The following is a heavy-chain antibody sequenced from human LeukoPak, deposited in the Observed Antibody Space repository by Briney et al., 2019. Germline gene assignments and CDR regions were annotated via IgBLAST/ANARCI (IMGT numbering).Heavy chain of an antibody. V-gene: IGHV4-34*01. Sequence: SETLSLTCAVYGGSFSGYYWSWIRQPPGKGLEWIGEINHSGSTNYNPSLKSRVTISVDTSKNQFSLKLSSVTAADTAVYYCARGRSRRDWFDPWGQRTLVTVSS. CDR3: ARGRSRRDWFDP. CDR1: GGSFSGYY. J-gene: IGHJ5*02. CDR2: INHSGST. D-gene: IGHD1-14*01.